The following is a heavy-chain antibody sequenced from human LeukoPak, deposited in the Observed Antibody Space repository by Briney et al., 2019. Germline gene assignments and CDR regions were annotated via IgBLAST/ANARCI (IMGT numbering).Heavy chain of an antibody. J-gene: IGHJ4*02. CDR3: ARVPYYSSRFPNLIDC. D-gene: IGHD6-19*01. CDR1: GGSFSGYY. CDR2: INHSGST. V-gene: IGHV4-34*01. Sequence: PSETLSLTCAVYGGSFSGYYWSWIRQPPGKGLEWIGEINHSGSTNYNPSLKSRVTISVDTSKNQFSLKLSSVTAADTAVYYCARVPYYSSRFPNLIDCWGQGTLVTVSS.